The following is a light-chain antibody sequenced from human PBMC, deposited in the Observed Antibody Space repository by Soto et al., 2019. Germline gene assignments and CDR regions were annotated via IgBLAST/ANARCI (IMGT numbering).Light chain of an antibody. CDR2: DVS. V-gene: IGLV2-11*01. CDR1: SSDVGGYNY. Sequence: QSVLTQPRSVSGSPGQSVTISCTGTSSDVGGYNYVSWYQQHPGKAPTLMIYDVSKRPSGVPDRFSGSKSGNTASLTISGLQAEDEADYYCCSYAGSYTRSVFGTGTKLTVL. CDR3: CSYAGSYTRSV. J-gene: IGLJ1*01.